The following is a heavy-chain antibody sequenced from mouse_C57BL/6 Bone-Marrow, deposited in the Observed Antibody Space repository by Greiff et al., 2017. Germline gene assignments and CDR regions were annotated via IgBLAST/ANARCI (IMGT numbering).Heavy chain of an antibody. CDR3: ARKNYSNYEGYAMDY. D-gene: IGHD2-5*01. CDR1: GFSLTSYG. V-gene: IGHV2-2*01. Sequence: QVQLQQSGPGLVQPSQSLSITCTVSGFSLTSYGVHWVRQSPGKGLEWLGVIWSGGSTDYNAAFISRLSISKDNSKSQVFFKMNSLQADDTAIYYCARKNYSNYEGYAMDYWGQGTSVTVSS. CDR2: IWSGGST. J-gene: IGHJ4*01.